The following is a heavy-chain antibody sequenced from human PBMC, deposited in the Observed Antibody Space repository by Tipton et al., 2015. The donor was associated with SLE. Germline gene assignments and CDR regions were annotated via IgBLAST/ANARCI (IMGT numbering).Heavy chain of an antibody. V-gene: IGHV3-11*06. J-gene: IGHJ6*02. CDR1: GFTFSDYY. D-gene: IGHD3/OR15-3a*01. CDR3: ARDLGAGGFFDYPYGMDV. CDR2: ISSSSSYT. Sequence: SLRLSCAASGFTFSDYYMSWIRQAPGKGLEWVSYISSSSSYTNYADSVKGRFTISRDNAKNSLYLQMNSLRAEDTAIYYCARDLGAGGFFDYPYGMDVWGQGTTVTVSS.